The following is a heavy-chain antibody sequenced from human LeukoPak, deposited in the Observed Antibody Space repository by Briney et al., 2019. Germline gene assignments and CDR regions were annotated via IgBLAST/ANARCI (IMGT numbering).Heavy chain of an antibody. Sequence: GESLRISCKGSGYSFTSYWISWVRQMPGKGLEWMGRIDPSDSYTNYSPSFQGHVTISADKSISTAYLQWSSLKASDTAMYYCARRSSGDDYYYSYGMDVWGQGTTVTVSS. V-gene: IGHV5-10-1*01. J-gene: IGHJ6*02. D-gene: IGHD1-26*01. CDR3: ARRSSGDDYYYSYGMDV. CDR2: IDPSDSYT. CDR1: GYSFTSYW.